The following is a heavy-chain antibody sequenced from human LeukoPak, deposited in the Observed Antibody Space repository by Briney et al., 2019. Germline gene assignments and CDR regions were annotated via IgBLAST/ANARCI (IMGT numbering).Heavy chain of an antibody. Sequence: SETLSLTCAVYGGSFSGYYWSWIRQPPGKGLEWIGEINHSGSTNYNPSLKSRVTISVDTSKNQFSLKVSSVTAADTAVYYCARAKAAAGIDYFDHWGQGTLVTVSS. CDR3: ARAKAAAGIDYFDH. D-gene: IGHD6-13*01. CDR2: INHSGST. V-gene: IGHV4-34*01. J-gene: IGHJ4*02. CDR1: GGSFSGYY.